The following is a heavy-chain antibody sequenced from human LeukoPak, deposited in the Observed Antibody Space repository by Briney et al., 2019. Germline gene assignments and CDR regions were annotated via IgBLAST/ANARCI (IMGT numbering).Heavy chain of an antibody. CDR3: ARDAPQNLANRYYYYGMDV. CDR1: GGSISSYY. Sequence: SETLSLTCTVSGGSISSYYWSWIRQPAGKGLEGIGRIYTSGSTNYNPSLKSRVTMSVDTSKNQFSLKLSSVTAADTAVYYCARDAPQNLANRYYYYGMDVRGQGTTVTVSS. J-gene: IGHJ6*02. D-gene: IGHD5-12*01. V-gene: IGHV4-4*07. CDR2: IYTSGST.